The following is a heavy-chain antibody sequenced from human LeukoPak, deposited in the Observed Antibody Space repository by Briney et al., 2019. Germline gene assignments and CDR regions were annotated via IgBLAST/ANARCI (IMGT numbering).Heavy chain of an antibody. CDR3: ARADYYDSTGYIYYFDY. CDR1: GGTFSSYA. Sequence: GASVKVSCKASGGTFSSYAISWVRQAPGQGLEWMGGIIPIFGTANYAQKFQGRVTITADESTSTAYMELSSLRSEDTAVYYCARADYYDSTGYIYYFDYWGQGTLVTVSS. V-gene: IGHV1-69*13. J-gene: IGHJ4*02. CDR2: IIPIFGTA. D-gene: IGHD3-22*01.